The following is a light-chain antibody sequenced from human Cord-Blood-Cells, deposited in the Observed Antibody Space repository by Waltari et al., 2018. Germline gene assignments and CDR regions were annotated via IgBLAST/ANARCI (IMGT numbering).Light chain of an antibody. CDR2: EGS. J-gene: IGLJ2*01. Sequence: QSVLTQPPPVSVSPGQPITISCTGTSSDVGSYNLVSWYQQHPGKAPKLMIYEGSKRPSGVSNRFSGSKSGNTASLTISGLQAEDEADYYCCSYAGSSTFVVFGGGTKLTVL. CDR1: SSDVGSYNL. V-gene: IGLV2-23*03. CDR3: CSYAGSSTFVV.